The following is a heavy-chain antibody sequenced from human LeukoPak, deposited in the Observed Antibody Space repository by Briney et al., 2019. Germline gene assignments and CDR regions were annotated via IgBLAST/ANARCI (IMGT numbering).Heavy chain of an antibody. V-gene: IGHV3-23*01. CDR3: ARVGDYYDSSGYQN. D-gene: IGHD3-22*01. Sequence: GGSLRLSCAASGFTFSSYAMSWVRQAPGKGLEWVSAISGSGGSTYYADSVKGRFTISRDNSKNSLYLQMNSLRAEDTAVYYCARVGDYYDSSGYQNWGQGTLVTVSS. CDR2: ISGSGGST. J-gene: IGHJ4*02. CDR1: GFTFSSYA.